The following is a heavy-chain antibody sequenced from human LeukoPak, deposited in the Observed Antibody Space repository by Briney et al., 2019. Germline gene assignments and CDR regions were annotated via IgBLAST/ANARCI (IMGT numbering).Heavy chain of an antibody. CDR3: ARGYRSSSPSSAFDI. CDR2: INDDGSGT. CDR1: GFTFSSYW. Sequence: PGGSLRLSCEDSGFTFSSYWMHWVRQAPGKGLVWVSRINDDGSGTSYADSVKGRFTISRDNAKNTLYLQMNSLRAEDMAVYYCARGYRSSSPSSAFDIWGQGTMVTVSS. V-gene: IGHV3-74*01. J-gene: IGHJ3*02. D-gene: IGHD6-6*01.